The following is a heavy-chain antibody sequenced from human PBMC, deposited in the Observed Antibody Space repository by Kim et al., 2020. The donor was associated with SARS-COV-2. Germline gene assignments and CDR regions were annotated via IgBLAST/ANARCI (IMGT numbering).Heavy chain of an antibody. J-gene: IGHJ4*02. CDR1: GLTFSTTY. V-gene: IGHV3-48*02. Sequence: GGSLRLSCAVSGLTFSTTYMHWVRQAPGKGLEWIAYISRGGSAIVYADSVKGRFTISRDEAKNSIFLQMNSLRDEDTAVYYCARDRTAFDYWGQGNLVTVSS. CDR3: ARDRTAFDY. D-gene: IGHD1-1*01. CDR2: ISRGGSAI.